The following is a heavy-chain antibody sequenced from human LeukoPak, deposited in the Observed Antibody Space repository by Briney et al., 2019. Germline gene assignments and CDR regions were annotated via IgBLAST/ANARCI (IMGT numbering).Heavy chain of an antibody. CDR3: VRGVGGSYYVFTFDYYYYYMDV. D-gene: IGHD1-26*01. Sequence: ASVKVSCKASGYTFTSYDINWVRQATGQGLEWMGWMNPNSGNTGYAQKFQGRVTMTRNTSISTAYMELSSLRSEDTAVYYCVRGVGGSYYVFTFDYYYYYMDVWGKGTTVTISS. J-gene: IGHJ6*03. CDR1: GYTFTSYD. CDR2: MNPNSGNT. V-gene: IGHV1-8*01.